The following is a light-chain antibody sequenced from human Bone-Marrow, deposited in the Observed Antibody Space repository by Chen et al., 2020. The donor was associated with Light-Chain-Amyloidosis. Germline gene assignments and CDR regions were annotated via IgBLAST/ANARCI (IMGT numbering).Light chain of an antibody. CDR3: QSADSSGTYEVI. V-gene: IGLV3-25*03. CDR1: DLPTKY. Sequence: SYELTQPPSVSVSPGQTARITRPGDDLPTKYASWYQQKPGQAPVLVIHRDTARPAGISERFSGSSSGTTATLTISGVQAEDDADYHCQSADSSGTYEVIFGGGTKLTVL. J-gene: IGLJ2*01. CDR2: RDT.